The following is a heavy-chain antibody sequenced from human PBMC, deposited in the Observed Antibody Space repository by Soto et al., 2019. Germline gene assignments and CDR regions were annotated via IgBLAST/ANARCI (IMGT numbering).Heavy chain of an antibody. Sequence: SETLSLTCTVSGGSISSGGYYWSWIRQHPGKGLEWIGYIYYGGSTYYNPSPKSRATISGDTSKNQFSLKLSSVTAADTAVYYCARGGYYYENSGQNAYDYWGQGILVTVSS. J-gene: IGHJ4*01. CDR1: GGSISSGGYY. CDR3: ARGGYYYENSGQNAYDY. V-gene: IGHV4-31*03. D-gene: IGHD3-22*01. CDR2: IYYGGST.